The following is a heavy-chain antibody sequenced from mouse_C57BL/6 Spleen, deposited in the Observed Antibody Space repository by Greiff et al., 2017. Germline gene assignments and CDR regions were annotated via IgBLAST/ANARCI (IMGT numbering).Heavy chain of an antibody. V-gene: IGHV1-80*01. CDR3: AEGPNCAGSSADTMDD. Sequence: LVQSGAELVKPGASVKISCKASGYAFSSYWVNWVKQRPGKGLEWIGQIYPGDGDTNYYGKFKGKAKLTADNSSSTAYMQRRSLSSKNTAVYFGAEGPNCAGSSADTMDDWGQGTTVTVSS. CDR1: GYAFSSYW. CDR2: IYPGDGDT. D-gene: IGHD1-1*01. J-gene: IGHJ4*01.